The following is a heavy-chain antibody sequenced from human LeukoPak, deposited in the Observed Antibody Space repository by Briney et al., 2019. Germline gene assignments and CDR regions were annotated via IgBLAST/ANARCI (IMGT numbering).Heavy chain of an antibody. Sequence: PSETLSLTCTVSGGSVSSYYWSWIRQPAGKGLEWIGRMYISGSTKYNPSLKSRVTMSIDTSRNQLSLKLSSVTAADTAVYYCARDNGYTSGWGPHFDYWGQGTLVTVSS. CDR1: GGSVSSYY. V-gene: IGHV4-4*07. J-gene: IGHJ4*02. CDR3: ARDNGYTSGWGPHFDY. D-gene: IGHD6-19*01. CDR2: MYISGST.